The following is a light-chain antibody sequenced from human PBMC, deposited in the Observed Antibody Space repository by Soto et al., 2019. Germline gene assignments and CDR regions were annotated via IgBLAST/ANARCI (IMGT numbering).Light chain of an antibody. CDR1: STDFVSYNR. J-gene: IGLJ1*01. V-gene: IGLV2-18*02. Sequence: QSALTQPPSVSGSPGQSVTISCTGTSTDFVSYNRVSWYQQPPGTAPKLMIYEVSKRPSGVPDRFSGSKSGNTASLTISGLQAADEADYYCSSLTTRFTYVFGTGTKLTVL. CDR2: EVS. CDR3: SSLTTRFTYV.